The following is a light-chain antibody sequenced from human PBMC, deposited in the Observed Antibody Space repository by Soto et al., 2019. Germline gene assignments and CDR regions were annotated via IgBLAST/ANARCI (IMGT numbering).Light chain of an antibody. V-gene: IGLV2-14*01. CDR2: EVS. CDR3: SAHATGYTVEV. CDR1: ASDVGTNHY. Sequence: QSVLTQPASMSGSPGQSITISCTGTASDVGTNHYVSWYQQYPGRAPQLIIYEVSQRPSGIGDRFFGSKSGDTASLTISGLQPPGEPDYPSSAHATGYTVEVFGAGSKVTVL. J-gene: IGLJ1*01.